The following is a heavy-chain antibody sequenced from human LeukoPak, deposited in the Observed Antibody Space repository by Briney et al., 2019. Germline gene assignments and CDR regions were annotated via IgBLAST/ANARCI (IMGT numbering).Heavy chain of an antibody. CDR1: GFTFSSYA. Sequence: RTGGSLRLSCAASGFTFSSYAMSWVRQAPGKGLEWVPGISGSGDNTYYADSVKGRFTISRDNSKNTLYVQVNSLGTEDTAAYYCAKGSYYDSSGSFYFDYWGQGTLVTVSS. J-gene: IGHJ4*02. D-gene: IGHD3-22*01. CDR3: AKGSYYDSSGSFYFDY. V-gene: IGHV3-23*01. CDR2: ISGSGDNT.